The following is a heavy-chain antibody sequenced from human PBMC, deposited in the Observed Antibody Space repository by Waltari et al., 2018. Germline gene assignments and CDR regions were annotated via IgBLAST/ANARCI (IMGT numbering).Heavy chain of an antibody. CDR3: ARDRGRGIYLDS. CDR2: INRSGET. J-gene: IGHJ4*02. Sequence: QLQLQQSGPGLVKPSESLSLTCAVSGDSMSTSYCWSWVRQSPGKGLEWIGQINRSGETNDHPASESRVIVSIDTSNNQFSLKFPSATAADTAIYYCARDRGRGIYLDSWGQGTLVTVSP. V-gene: IGHV4-4*02. CDR1: GDSMSTSYC. D-gene: IGHD2-15*01.